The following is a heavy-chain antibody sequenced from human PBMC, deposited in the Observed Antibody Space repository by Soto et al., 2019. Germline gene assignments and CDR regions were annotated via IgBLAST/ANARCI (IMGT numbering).Heavy chain of an antibody. V-gene: IGHV3-23*01. CDR3: AKDRRAGGNSAFYFDF. Sequence: GGALRLSCAASGFKFSNYAMSWVRQAPGKGLEWVSLISATGGGTYYADSVKGRFTISRDNSHNTLYLQVHSLTAEDTAVYYCAKDRRAGGNSAFYFDFWGQGAQVTVSS. CDR1: GFKFSNYA. D-gene: IGHD3-16*01. CDR2: ISATGGGT. J-gene: IGHJ4*02.